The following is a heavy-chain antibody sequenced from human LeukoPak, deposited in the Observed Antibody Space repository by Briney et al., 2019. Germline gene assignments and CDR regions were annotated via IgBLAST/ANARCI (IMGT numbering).Heavy chain of an antibody. CDR2: ISGSGGST. CDR3: ARNPSQLSAFDI. D-gene: IGHD2-2*01. J-gene: IGHJ3*02. Sequence: GGSLRLSCAASGFTFSSYAMSWVRQAPGKGLEWVSAISGSGGSTYYADSVKGRFTISRDNSKNTLYLQMNSLRVEDTAVYYCARNPSQLSAFDIWGQGTMVSVSS. CDR1: GFTFSSYA. V-gene: IGHV3-23*01.